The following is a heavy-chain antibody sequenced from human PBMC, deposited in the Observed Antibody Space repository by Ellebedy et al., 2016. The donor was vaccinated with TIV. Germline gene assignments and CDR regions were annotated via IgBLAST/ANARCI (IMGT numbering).Heavy chain of an antibody. D-gene: IGHD3-22*01. J-gene: IGHJ4*02. CDR2: IYYSGST. V-gene: IGHV4-39*07. CDR3: AGYDSSGYYGG. CDR1: GGSISSSSYY. Sequence: SETLSLTXTVSGGSISSSSYYWGWIRQPPGKGLEWIGSIYYSGSTYYNPSLKSRVTISVDTSKNQFSLKLSSVTAADTAVYYCAGYDSSGYYGGWGQGTLVTVSS.